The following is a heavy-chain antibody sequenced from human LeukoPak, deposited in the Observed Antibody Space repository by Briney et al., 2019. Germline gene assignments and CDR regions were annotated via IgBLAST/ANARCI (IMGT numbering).Heavy chain of an antibody. V-gene: IGHV4-34*01. Sequence: SETLSLTCAVYGGSFSGYYWSWIRQPPGKGLEWIGEINHSGSTNYNPSLKSRVTISVDTSKNQFSLKLSSVTAADTAVYYCARARSRASYYGDSSRPFDYWGQGTLVTVSS. D-gene: IGHD6-13*01. CDR1: GGSFSGYY. CDR3: ARARSRASYYGDSSRPFDY. CDR2: INHSGST. J-gene: IGHJ4*02.